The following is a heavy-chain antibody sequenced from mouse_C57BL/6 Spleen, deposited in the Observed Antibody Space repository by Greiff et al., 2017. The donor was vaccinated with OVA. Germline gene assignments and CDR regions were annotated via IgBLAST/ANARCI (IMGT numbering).Heavy chain of an antibody. V-gene: IGHV14-3*01. CDR2: IDPANGNT. CDR3: AGPIYYDYDAFDY. Sequence: VQLQQSVAELVRPGASVKLSCTASGFNIKNTYMHWVKQRPEQGLEWIGRIDPANGNTKYAPKFQGKATITAATSSNTAYLQLSSLTSEDTAIYYCAGPIYYDYDAFDYWGQGTTLTVSS. CDR1: GFNIKNTY. J-gene: IGHJ2*01. D-gene: IGHD2-4*01.